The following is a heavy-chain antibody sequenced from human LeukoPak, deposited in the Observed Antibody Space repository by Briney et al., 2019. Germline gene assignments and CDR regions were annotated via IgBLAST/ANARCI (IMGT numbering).Heavy chain of an antibody. D-gene: IGHD1-26*01. Sequence: GGSLRLSCAASGLIFSSYWMSWVRQAPGKGLEWVANIKKDGSEMYYVDSVKGRFTISRDNAKNSLYLQMNSLRAGDTAVYHCARQETSSYNGAFDIWGQGTMVTVSS. CDR2: IKKDGSEM. CDR1: GLIFSSYW. CDR3: ARQETSSYNGAFDI. J-gene: IGHJ3*02. V-gene: IGHV3-7*01.